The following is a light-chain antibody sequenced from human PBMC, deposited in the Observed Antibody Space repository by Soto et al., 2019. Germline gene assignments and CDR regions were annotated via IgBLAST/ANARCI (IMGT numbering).Light chain of an antibody. CDR1: QSISSY. V-gene: IGKV1-39*01. J-gene: IGKJ4*01. Sequence: DIQMTQSASSLSASVGDRVKITFRASQSISSYLNWYQQKPGKAPKLLIYAASSLQSGVPSRFSGSGSGTDFTLTISSLQTEDFATYYCKQSYSTLLTFGGGTKVDIK. CDR3: KQSYSTLLT. CDR2: AAS.